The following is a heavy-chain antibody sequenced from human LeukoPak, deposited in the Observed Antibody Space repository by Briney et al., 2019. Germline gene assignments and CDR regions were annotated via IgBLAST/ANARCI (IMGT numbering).Heavy chain of an antibody. Sequence: GGSLRLSCAASGFTVSRNYMSWVRQAPGKGLEWVSVIYSGGSTYYADSVKGRFTISRDNSKNTLYLQMNSLRDEDTAVYYCAKDSGWILFDDWGQGTLVTVSS. J-gene: IGHJ4*02. D-gene: IGHD2-2*03. V-gene: IGHV3-53*01. CDR3: AKDSGWILFDD. CDR2: IYSGGST. CDR1: GFTVSRNY.